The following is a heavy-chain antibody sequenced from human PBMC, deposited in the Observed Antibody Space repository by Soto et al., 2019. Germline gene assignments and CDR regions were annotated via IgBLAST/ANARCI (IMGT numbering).Heavy chain of an antibody. V-gene: IGHV3-23*01. CDR2: ISGSGGTT. CDR3: AKTANGWFSAFDI. J-gene: IGHJ3*02. Sequence: EVQLLVSGGGLVQPGGSLRLSCAASGFTFSSYAMSWVRQAPGKGLEWVSAISGSGGTTYYADSVKGRFTFSRDNSKNTLYLQMNSLRAEDTAVYYCAKTANGWFSAFDIWGQGTMVTVSS. CDR1: GFTFSSYA. D-gene: IGHD6-19*01.